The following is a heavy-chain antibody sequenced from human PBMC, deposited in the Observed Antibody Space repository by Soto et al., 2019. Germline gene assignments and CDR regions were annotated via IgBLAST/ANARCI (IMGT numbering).Heavy chain of an antibody. V-gene: IGHV3-23*05. J-gene: IGHJ4*02. CDR1: GFTFSSFA. D-gene: IGHD5-18*01. CDR3: ARGGPRDGYRDLDY. Sequence: EVQVLESGGDLVQPGGSLRLSCAASGFTFSSFAMTWVRQTPGKGLEWVSSITNTGSTTYYVDSVKGRFTISRDNSKNTLYLQMSSLRAEDTAVYYCARGGPRDGYRDLDYWGQGTQVTVSS. CDR2: ITNTGSTT.